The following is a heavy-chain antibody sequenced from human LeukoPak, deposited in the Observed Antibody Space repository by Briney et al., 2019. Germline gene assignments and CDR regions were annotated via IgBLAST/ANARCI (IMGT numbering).Heavy chain of an antibody. J-gene: IGHJ5*02. CDR2: IYYSGST. CDR3: ARVDWNPYNWFDP. CDR1: GDSISTGDYF. Sequence: PSQTLSLTCSVSGDSISTGDYFWSWIRQPPGKGLEWIGYIYYSGSTYYNPSLKSRVTTSVDTSKNQFSLKLSSVTAADTAVYYCARVDWNPYNWFDPWGQGTLVTVSS. V-gene: IGHV4-30-4*08. D-gene: IGHD1-1*01.